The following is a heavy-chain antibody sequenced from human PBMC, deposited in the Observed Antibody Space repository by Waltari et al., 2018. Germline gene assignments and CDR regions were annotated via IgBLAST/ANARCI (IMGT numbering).Heavy chain of an antibody. CDR1: GGSISSGSYY. V-gene: IGHV4-61*02. CDR2: IYTSGST. CDR3: ARGLDWFDP. D-gene: IGHD3-9*01. J-gene: IGHJ5*02. Sequence: QVQLQESGPGLVKPSQTLSLTCTVPGGSISSGSYYWSWIRQPAGKGLEWIGRIYTSGSTNYNPSLKSRVTISVDTSKNQFSLKLSSVTAADTAVYYCARGLDWFDPWGQGTLVTVSS.